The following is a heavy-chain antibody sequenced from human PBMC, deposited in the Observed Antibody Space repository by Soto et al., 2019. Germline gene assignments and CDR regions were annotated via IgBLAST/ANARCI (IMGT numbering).Heavy chain of an antibody. CDR1: GGTFSSYA. J-gene: IGHJ1*01. V-gene: IGHV1-69*12. CDR2: IIPIFGTA. CDR3: ARGERDIEMQGEYFQH. Sequence: QVQLVQSGAEVKKPGSSVKVSCKASGGTFSSYAISWVRQAPGQGLEWMGGIIPIFGTANYAQKFQGRVTITADESPSTAYMELSSLRSEDTAVYYCARGERDIEMQGEYFQHWGQGTLVTVSS.